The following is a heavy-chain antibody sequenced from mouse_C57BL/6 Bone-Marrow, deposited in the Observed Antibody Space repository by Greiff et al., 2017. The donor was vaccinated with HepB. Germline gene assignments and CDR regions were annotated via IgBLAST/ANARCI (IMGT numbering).Heavy chain of an antibody. CDR2: IDPSDSYT. CDR1: GYTFTSYW. D-gene: IGHD1-1*01. J-gene: IGHJ4*01. V-gene: IGHV1-69*01. Sequence: QVQLQQPGAELVMPGASVKLSCKASGYTFTSYWMHWVKQRPGQGLEWIGEIDPSDSYTNYNQKFKGKSTLTVDKSSSTAYMQLSSLTSEDSAVYYYARELLLRFYAMDYWGQGTSVTVSS. CDR3: ARELLLRFYAMDY.